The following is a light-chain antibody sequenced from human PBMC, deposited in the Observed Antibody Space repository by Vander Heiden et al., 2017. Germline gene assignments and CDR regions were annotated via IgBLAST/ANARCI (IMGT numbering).Light chain of an antibody. CDR1: SSNIGPNY. Sequence: QSVLTQPPSASGTPGQRVTIPCSGSSSNIGPNYVYWYQQLPGTAPKLLIYRNNQRPSGVPDRFSGSKSGTSASLTISGLRSEDEGDYYCAAWDDSLTVVLGGGTKLTVL. V-gene: IGLV1-47*01. J-gene: IGLJ2*01. CDR2: RNN. CDR3: AAWDDSLTVV.